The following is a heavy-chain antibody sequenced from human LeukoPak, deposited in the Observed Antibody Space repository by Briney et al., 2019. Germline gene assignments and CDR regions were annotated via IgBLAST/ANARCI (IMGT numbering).Heavy chain of an antibody. Sequence: GGSLRLSCAASGFTFSSHAMHWARQAPGKGLEYVSAISSNGGSTYYANSVKSRFTISRDNSKNTLYLQMGSLRAEDMAVYYCARDRTVGWSPFGSGYYSLDYWGQGTLVTVSS. D-gene: IGHD3-22*01. CDR3: ARDRTVGWSPFGSGYYSLDY. CDR1: GFTFSSHA. CDR2: ISSNGGST. J-gene: IGHJ4*02. V-gene: IGHV3-64*01.